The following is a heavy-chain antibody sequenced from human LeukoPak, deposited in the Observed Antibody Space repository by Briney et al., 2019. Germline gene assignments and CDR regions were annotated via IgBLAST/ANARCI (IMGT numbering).Heavy chain of an antibody. D-gene: IGHD5-18*01. CDR1: GGTFSSYA. Sequence: AASVKVSCKASGGTFSSYAISWVRQAPGQGLEWMGGIIPIFGTANYAQKFQGRVTITADESTSTAYMELSSLRSEDTAVYYCARARVDTAMETPFDYWGQGTLVTVSS. V-gene: IGHV1-69*13. J-gene: IGHJ4*02. CDR3: ARARVDTAMETPFDY. CDR2: IIPIFGTA.